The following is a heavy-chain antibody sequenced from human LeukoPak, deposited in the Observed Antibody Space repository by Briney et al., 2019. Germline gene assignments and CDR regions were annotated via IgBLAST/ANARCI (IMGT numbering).Heavy chain of an antibody. D-gene: IGHD5-24*01. J-gene: IGHJ4*02. CDR3: AKDYEMAKLGYFDY. CDR1: GFTFSSYG. V-gene: IGHV3-30*18. Sequence: PGGSLRLSCAASGFTFSSYGMHWVRQAPGKGLEWVAVISYDGSNKYYADSVKGRFTISRDNSKNTLYLQMNSLRAEDTAVYYCAKDYEMAKLGYFDYWGQETLVTVSS. CDR2: ISYDGSNK.